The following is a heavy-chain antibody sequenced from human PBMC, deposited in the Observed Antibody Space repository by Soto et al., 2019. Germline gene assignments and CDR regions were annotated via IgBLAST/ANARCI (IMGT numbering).Heavy chain of an antibody. CDR1: GFIFENFG. Sequence: GGSLRLSCSASGFIFENFGMSWVRQAPGKGLEWISSISGSGFKKYYADSVKGRFTISRDNSKSTVYLELNNLSAEDTAVYHCAKNQGVELVPLATVDWFDPWGQGSVVTVSS. CDR3: AKNQGVELVPLATVDWFDP. CDR2: ISGSGFKK. V-gene: IGHV3-23*01. J-gene: IGHJ5*02. D-gene: IGHD1-26*01.